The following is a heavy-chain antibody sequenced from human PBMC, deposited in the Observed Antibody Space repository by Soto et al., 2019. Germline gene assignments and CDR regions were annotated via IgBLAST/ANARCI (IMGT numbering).Heavy chain of an antibody. CDR2: ISGSGGST. V-gene: IGHV3-23*01. Sequence: GGSLSLSCASSGFTFSSYAMSWVRQAPGKGLEWVSAISGSGGSTYYADSVKGRFTISRDNSKNTLYLQMNSLRAEDTAVYYCAKDRSTYYLVPPFDPWGQGTLVTVSS. CDR3: AKDRSTYYLVPPFDP. CDR1: GFTFSSYA. J-gene: IGHJ5*02. D-gene: IGHD3-10*01.